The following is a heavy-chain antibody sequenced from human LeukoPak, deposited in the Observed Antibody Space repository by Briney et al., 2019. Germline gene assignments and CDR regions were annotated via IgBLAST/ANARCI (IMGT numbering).Heavy chain of an antibody. CDR1: GFTFSSYG. V-gene: IGHV3-48*04. D-gene: IGHD3-16*01. CDR2: ISGSGSTI. Sequence: GGSLRLSCAASGFTFSSYGMSWVRQAPGKGLEWVSAISGSGSTIYYADSVKGRFTISRDNAKNSLYLQMNSLRAEDTAVYYCARLRYDFVWGSFDYWGQGTLVTVSS. CDR3: ARLRYDFVWGSFDY. J-gene: IGHJ4*02.